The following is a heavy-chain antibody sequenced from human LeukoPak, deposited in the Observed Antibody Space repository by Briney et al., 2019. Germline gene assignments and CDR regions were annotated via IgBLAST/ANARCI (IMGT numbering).Heavy chain of an antibody. CDR1: GYTFTSYG. V-gene: IGHV1-18*01. Sequence: ASVKVSCKASGYTFTSYGISWVRQAPGQGLEWMGWISAYNGNTNYAQELQGRVTMTTDTSTSTAYMELRSLRSDDTAVYYCARRECSTSCSWFDPWGQGTLVTVSS. D-gene: IGHD2-2*01. J-gene: IGHJ5*02. CDR3: ARRECSTSCSWFDP. CDR2: ISAYNGNT.